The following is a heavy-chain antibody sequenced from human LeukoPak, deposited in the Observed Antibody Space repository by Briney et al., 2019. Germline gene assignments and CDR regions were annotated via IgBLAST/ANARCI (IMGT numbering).Heavy chain of an antibody. CDR2: IIPIFGTA. CDR1: GGTFSSYA. CDR3: ARADYGDYAHGWFDP. J-gene: IGHJ5*02. Sequence: SSVKVSCKASGGTFSSYAISWVRQAPGQGLEWMGGIIPIFGTASYAQKFQGRVTITTDESTSTAYMELSSLRSEDTAVYYCARADYGDYAHGWFDPWGQGTLVTVSS. D-gene: IGHD4-17*01. V-gene: IGHV1-69*05.